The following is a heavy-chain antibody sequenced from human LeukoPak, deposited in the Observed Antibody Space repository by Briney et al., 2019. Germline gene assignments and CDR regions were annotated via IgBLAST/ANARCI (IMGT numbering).Heavy chain of an antibody. Sequence: PGGSLRLSCAASGFTFSSYGMHWVRQAPGKGLEWVAFIRYDGSNKYYADSVKGRFTISRDNSKNTLYLQMNSLRAEDTAVYYCAKDRLAAAGTGYYFDYWGQGTLVTVSS. J-gene: IGHJ4*02. V-gene: IGHV3-30*02. CDR3: AKDRLAAAGTGYYFDY. CDR2: IRYDGSNK. D-gene: IGHD6-13*01. CDR1: GFTFSSYG.